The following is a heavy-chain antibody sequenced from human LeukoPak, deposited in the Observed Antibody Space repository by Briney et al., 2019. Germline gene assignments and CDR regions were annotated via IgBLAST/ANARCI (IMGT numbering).Heavy chain of an antibody. J-gene: IGHJ4*02. V-gene: IGHV4-39*07. D-gene: IGHD3-10*01. CDR3: ARPFPGYYYGSGSYYNV. CDR2: IFYSGST. CDR1: GGSISSSSYY. Sequence: SETLSLTCTVSGGSISSSSYYWGWIRQPPGKGLEWIGSIFYSGSTYYNPSLKSRVTISVDTSKNQFSLKLSSVTAADTAVYYCARPFPGYYYGSGSYYNVWGQGTLVTVSS.